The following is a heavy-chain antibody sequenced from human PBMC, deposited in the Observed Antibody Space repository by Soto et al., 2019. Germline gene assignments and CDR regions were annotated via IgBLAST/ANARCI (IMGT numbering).Heavy chain of an antibody. CDR1: GGSLSGYY. CDR2: INHSGST. J-gene: IGHJ6*03. D-gene: IGHD3-3*01. Sequence: SETLSLTCAVYGGSLSGYYWSWIRQPPGKGLEWIGEINHSGSTNYNPSLKSRVTISVDTSKNQFSLKLSSVTAADTAVYYCARDAAFGYYDFWSGKNYYMDVWGKGTTVTVSS. V-gene: IGHV4-34*01. CDR3: ARDAAFGYYDFWSGKNYYMDV.